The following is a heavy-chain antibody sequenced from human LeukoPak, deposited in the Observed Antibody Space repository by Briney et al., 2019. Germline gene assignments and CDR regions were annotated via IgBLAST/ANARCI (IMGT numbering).Heavy chain of an antibody. D-gene: IGHD6-19*01. Sequence: GASVKVSCKASGYTFTSYYMHWVRQAPGQGLEWMGIINPSGGSTSYAQKFQGRVTMTRDMSTSTVYMELSSLRSEDTAVYYCARDLGIAVAGGDWFDPGAREPWSPSPQ. J-gene: IGHJ5*02. V-gene: IGHV1-46*01. CDR1: GYTFTSYY. CDR3: ARDLGIAVAGGDWFDP. CDR2: INPSGGST.